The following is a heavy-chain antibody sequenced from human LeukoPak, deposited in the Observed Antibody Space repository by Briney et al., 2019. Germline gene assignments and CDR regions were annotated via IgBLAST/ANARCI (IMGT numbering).Heavy chain of an antibody. Sequence: GASVKVSCKASGYTFTSYYMHWVRQAPGQGLEWMGIINPSGGSTSYAQKFQGRVTMTRDTSTSTVYMELSSLRSVDTAVYYCVRLGSTSPGNWYKLFDQWGQGTLVTVSS. V-gene: IGHV1-46*01. CDR3: VRLGSTSPGNWYKLFDQ. CDR1: GYTFTSYY. CDR2: INPSGGST. D-gene: IGHD2-2*01. J-gene: IGHJ4*02.